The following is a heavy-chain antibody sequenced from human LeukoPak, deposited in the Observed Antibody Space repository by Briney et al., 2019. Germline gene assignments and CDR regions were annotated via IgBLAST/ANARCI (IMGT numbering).Heavy chain of an antibody. D-gene: IGHD2-15*01. CDR3: ARDPDCSGGRCYSWGNGMDV. CDR2: ISTYNGNT. Sequence: ASVKVSCKASGYTFTSYGISWVRQPPGQGLEWMGWISTYNGNTNYAQKFQGRVTMTTDTSTSTAYMELRSLRSDDTAVYYCARDPDCSGGRCYSWGNGMDVWGQGTTVTVSS. J-gene: IGHJ6*02. CDR1: GYTFTSYG. V-gene: IGHV1-18*01.